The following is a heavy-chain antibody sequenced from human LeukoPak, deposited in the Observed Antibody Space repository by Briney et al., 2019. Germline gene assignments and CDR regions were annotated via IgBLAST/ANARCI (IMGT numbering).Heavy chain of an antibody. D-gene: IGHD2-2*01. CDR3: ARAPTVLVGYCSSSSCQADY. CDR1: GGSISSSTYY. V-gene: IGHV4-39*01. J-gene: IGHJ4*02. CDR2: IYYSGST. Sequence: SETLSLTCTVSGGSISSSTYYWGWIRQPPGKGLEWIGTIYYSGSTYYNPSLQSRVTISVDTSKNQFSLNLSSVTAVDTAVYYCARAPTVLVGYCSSSSCQADYWGQGTLVTVSS.